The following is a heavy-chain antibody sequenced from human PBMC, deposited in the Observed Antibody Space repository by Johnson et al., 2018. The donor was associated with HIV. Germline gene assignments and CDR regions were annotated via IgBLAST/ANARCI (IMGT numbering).Heavy chain of an antibody. CDR2: IYSGDTT. V-gene: IGHV3-66*01. J-gene: IGHJ3*02. Sequence: VLLVESGGGVVQPGRSLRLSCAASGFTFSSYAMHWVRQTPGKGLEWVSVIYSGDTTYYADSVKDRFTISRDNSKNTLYLQMNSLRAEDTAVYYCARDHGYCSSTSCYGDDAFDIWGQGTMVTVSS. CDR1: GFTFSSYA. CDR3: ARDHGYCSSTSCYGDDAFDI. D-gene: IGHD2-2*03.